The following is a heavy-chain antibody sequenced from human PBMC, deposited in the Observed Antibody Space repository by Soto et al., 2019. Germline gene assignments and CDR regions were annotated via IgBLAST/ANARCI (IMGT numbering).Heavy chain of an antibody. CDR3: ARDQTYYFDSSGRNWFDP. D-gene: IGHD3-22*01. CDR1: GYTFVTYG. V-gene: IGHV1-3*01. J-gene: IGHJ5*02. CDR2: INAGNGDT. Sequence: QVQLVQSGAEVRKPGASVKVSCKASGYTFVTYGIHWLRKAPGERLEGMGWINAGNGDTKYSQKFQGRLSVTRDTSATAVYMELSSLRSADTAVYYCARDQTYYFDSSGRNWFDPWGQGTQVTVSP.